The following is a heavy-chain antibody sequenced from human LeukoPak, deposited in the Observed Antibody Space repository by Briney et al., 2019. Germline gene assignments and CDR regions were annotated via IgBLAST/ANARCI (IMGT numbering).Heavy chain of an antibody. Sequence: GGSLRLSCAASGFTFSSYAMSWVRQAPGKGLEWVSAISGSGGSTYYADSVKGRFTISRGNSKNTLYLQMNSLRAEDTAVYYCAKGRSSGWYGFDYWGQGTLVTVSS. D-gene: IGHD6-19*01. CDR1: GFTFSSYA. CDR3: AKGRSSGWYGFDY. V-gene: IGHV3-23*01. CDR2: ISGSGGST. J-gene: IGHJ4*02.